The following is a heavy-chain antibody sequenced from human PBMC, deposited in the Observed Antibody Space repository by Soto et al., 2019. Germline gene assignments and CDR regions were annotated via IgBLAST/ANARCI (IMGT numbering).Heavy chain of an antibody. CDR3: ARRYGGNFDY. CDR1: GGSISSSSHY. V-gene: IGHV4-61*05. Sequence: PSETLSLTCTVSGGSISSSSHYWGWIRQPPGKGLEWIGYIYYSGSTNYNPSLKSRVTISVDTSKNQFSLKLSSVTAADTAVYYCARRYGGNFDYWGQGTLVTVSS. D-gene: IGHD3-16*01. CDR2: IYYSGST. J-gene: IGHJ4*02.